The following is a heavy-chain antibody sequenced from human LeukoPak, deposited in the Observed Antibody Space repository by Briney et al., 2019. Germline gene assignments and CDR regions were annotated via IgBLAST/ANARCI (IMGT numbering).Heavy chain of an antibody. J-gene: IGHJ4*02. CDR3: ATSNPRLRYFDWLLIKPFDY. CDR2: FDPEDGET. V-gene: IGHV1-24*01. CDR1: GYTLTELS. D-gene: IGHD3-9*01. Sequence: ASVKVSCKVSGYTLTELSMHWVRQAPGKGLEWKGGFDPEDGETIYAQKFQGRVTMTEDTSTDTAYMELSSLRSEDTAVYYCATSNPRLRYFDWLLIKPFDYWGQGTLVTVSS.